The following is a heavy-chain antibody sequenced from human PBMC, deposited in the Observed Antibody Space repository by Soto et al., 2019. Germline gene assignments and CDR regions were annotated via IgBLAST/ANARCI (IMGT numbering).Heavy chain of an antibody. CDR2: ISGSGGST. D-gene: IGHD6-13*01. J-gene: IGHJ6*02. V-gene: IGHV3-23*01. CDR3: ARGGYSSSWTTFGYYYGMDV. Sequence: VPLRLSYGASGVTCSSHAMSRVRQATGKGLEWVSAISGSGGSTYYADSVKGRFTISRDNSKNTAYMELSSLRSEDTAVYYCARGGYSSSWTTFGYYYGMDVWGQGTTVTVSS. CDR1: GVTCSSHA.